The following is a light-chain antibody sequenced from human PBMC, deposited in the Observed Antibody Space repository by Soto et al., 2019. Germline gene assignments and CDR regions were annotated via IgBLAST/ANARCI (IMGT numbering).Light chain of an antibody. CDR2: DAS. J-gene: IGKJ4*01. CDR1: QSVRSF. CDR3: QQRSSWPPALS. Sequence: IVWTQSPATLSLSPGERATLSCRASQSVRSFLAWYQQKPGQAPRLLIYDASNRATGVPGRFSGSGSGTDFTLTISSLEPEDFAVYYCQQRSSWPPALSVGGGTKVDIK. V-gene: IGKV3-11*01.